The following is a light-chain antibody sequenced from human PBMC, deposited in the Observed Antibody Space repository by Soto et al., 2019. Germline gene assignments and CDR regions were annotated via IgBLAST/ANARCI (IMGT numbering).Light chain of an antibody. CDR2: GAS. CDR1: QSVSSN. J-gene: IGKJ5*01. CDR3: QQHNNWPPIT. V-gene: IGKV3-15*01. Sequence: EIVMTQSPATLSVSPGERGTLSCRASQSVSSNLAWYQQKPGQAPRLLIYGASTRATGIPARFSGSGSGTEFTLTISSLQSEDCAVYYCQQHNNWPPITFGQGTRLEIK.